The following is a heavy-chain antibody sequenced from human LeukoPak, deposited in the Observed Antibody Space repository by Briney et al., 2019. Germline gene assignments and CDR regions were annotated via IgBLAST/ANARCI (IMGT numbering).Heavy chain of an antibody. CDR2: VSDDGTNT. J-gene: IGHJ4*02. CDR1: GFTFSNYA. CDR3: ATYHRRIMVVPTAIEAYFDF. V-gene: IGHV3-30*14. Sequence: GRSLRLSCAASGFTFSNYAMHWVRQAPGKGLEWVAVVSDDGTNTYSADSVKGRFTISRDNSKNTLYLQMNSLRAEDTAIYYCATYHRRIMVVPTAIEAYFDFWGQGTLVTVSS. D-gene: IGHD2-2*02.